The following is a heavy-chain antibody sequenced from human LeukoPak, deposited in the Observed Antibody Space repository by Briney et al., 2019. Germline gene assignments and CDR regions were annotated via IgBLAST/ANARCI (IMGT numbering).Heavy chain of an antibody. D-gene: IGHD6-13*01. CDR1: GFTFDDYA. CDR2: ISWNGGSI. CDR3: AKDFGPEGGIAAAATPFDY. Sequence: PGRSLRLSCAASGFTFDDYAMHWVRQAPGKGLEWVSGISWNGGSIGYADSVKGRFTISRDNAKNSLYLQMNSLRAEEMALYYCAKDFGPEGGIAAAATPFDYWGQGTLVTVSS. V-gene: IGHV3-9*03. J-gene: IGHJ4*02.